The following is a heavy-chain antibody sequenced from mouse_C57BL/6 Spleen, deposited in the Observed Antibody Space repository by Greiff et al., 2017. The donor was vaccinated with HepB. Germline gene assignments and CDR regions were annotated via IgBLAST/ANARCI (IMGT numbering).Heavy chain of an antibody. J-gene: IGHJ4*01. CDR1: GYTFTSYW. CDR3: ARHSSGYHAMDY. V-gene: IGHV1-53*01. D-gene: IGHD3-2*02. CDR2: INPSNGGT. Sequence: QVQLQQSGTELVKPGASVKLSCKASGYTFTSYWMHWVKQRPGQGLEWIGNINPSNGGTNYNEKFKSKATLTVDKSSSTAYMQLSSLTSEDSAVYYCARHSSGYHAMDYWGQGTSVTVSS.